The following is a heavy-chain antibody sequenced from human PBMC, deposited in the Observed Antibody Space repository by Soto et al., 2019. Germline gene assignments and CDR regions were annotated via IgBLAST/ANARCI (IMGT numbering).Heavy chain of an antibody. CDR1: GFTFKSHA. J-gene: IGHJ6*02. CDR3: AKAGGAGYYYGMDV. V-gene: IGHV3-30*18. CDR2: ISYDGRKI. Sequence: GGSLRLSCAASGFTFKSHAMTWVRQAPGKGLEWVTFISYDGRKIYYADSVKGRFTISRDNSKNTLYLQMNSLRGEDTAVFHCAKAGGAGYYYGMDVWGQGTTVTVSS. D-gene: IGHD3-10*01.